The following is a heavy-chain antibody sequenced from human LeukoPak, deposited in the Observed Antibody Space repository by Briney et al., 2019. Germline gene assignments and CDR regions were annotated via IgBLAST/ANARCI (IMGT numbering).Heavy chain of an antibody. CDR3: ALLWFGELGDY. J-gene: IGHJ4*02. Sequence: SVKVSCKASGYTFTSYDINWVRQATGQGLEWMGGIIPIFGTANYAQKFQGRVTITADKSASTAYMELSSLRSEDTAVYYCALLWFGELGDYWGQGTLVTVSS. CDR2: IIPIFGTA. V-gene: IGHV1-69*06. CDR1: GYTFTSYD. D-gene: IGHD3-10*01.